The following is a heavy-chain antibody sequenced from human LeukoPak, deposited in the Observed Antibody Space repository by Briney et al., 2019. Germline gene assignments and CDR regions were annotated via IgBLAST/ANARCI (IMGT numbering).Heavy chain of an antibody. J-gene: IGHJ6*04. V-gene: IGHV1-69*13. CDR1: GGTFSSYA. CDR3: ARDPDPESYSSGWFGVSGMDV. Sequence: ASVKVSCKASGGTFSSYAISWVRQAPGQGLEWMGGIIPIFGTANYAQKFQGRVTITADESTSTAYMELSSLRSEDTAVYYCARDPDPESYSSGWFGVSGMDVWGKGTTVTASS. D-gene: IGHD6-19*01. CDR2: IIPIFGTA.